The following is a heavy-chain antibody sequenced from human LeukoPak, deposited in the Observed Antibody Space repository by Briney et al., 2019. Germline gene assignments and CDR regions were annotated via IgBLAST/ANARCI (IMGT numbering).Heavy chain of an antibody. D-gene: IGHD7-27*01. CDR3: ARVRTRTGDDAFDI. CDR2: INPSGGTT. J-gene: IGHJ3*02. CDR1: GYPFSIYY. V-gene: IGHV1-46*01. Sequence: ASVKVSCQASGYPFSIYYMHWVRQGPGQGLEWMGIINPSGGTTTYAQKFQGRVTMTRDTSTSTVYMDLSSLRSEDTGVYYCARVRTRTGDDAFDIWGQGTMVTVSS.